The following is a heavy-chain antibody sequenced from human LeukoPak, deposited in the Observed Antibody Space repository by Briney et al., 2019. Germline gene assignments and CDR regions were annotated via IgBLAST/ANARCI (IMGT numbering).Heavy chain of an antibody. CDR2: INPSSGNT. V-gene: IGHV3-21*01. Sequence: GGSLRLSCAASGFTLTKYAMSWVRQAPGKGLEWVSSINPSSGNTYYADSVKGRFTISRDNAKNSLYLQMNSLRAEDTAVYYCAREGSVTMVRGGKDAFDIWGQGTMVTVSS. CDR3: AREGSVTMVRGGKDAFDI. D-gene: IGHD3-10*01. CDR1: GFTLTKYA. J-gene: IGHJ3*02.